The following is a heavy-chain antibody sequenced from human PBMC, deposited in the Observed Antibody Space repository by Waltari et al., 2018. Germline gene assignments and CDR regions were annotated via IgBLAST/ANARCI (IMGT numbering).Heavy chain of an antibody. CDR3: ARLSYDQGPAAEEDY. J-gene: IGHJ4*02. D-gene: IGHD2-2*01. CDR1: GCSISSSSYY. V-gene: IGHV4-39*01. Sequence: QLQLPESGPGLVKPSETLSLPCTFSGCSISSSSYYCGWIRQPPGKGLEGIGSIYYSGRTYYNPSLKRRVTISVDTSKNQCSLKLSSVTAADTAVYYCARLSYDQGPAAEEDYWGQGTLVTVSS. CDR2: IYYSGRT.